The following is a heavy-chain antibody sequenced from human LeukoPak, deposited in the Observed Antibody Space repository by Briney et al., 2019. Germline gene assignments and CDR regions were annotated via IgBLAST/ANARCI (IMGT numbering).Heavy chain of an antibody. CDR3: AKTGNYYGSGGTPGS. V-gene: IGHV3-30*18. CDR2: ISYDGSNK. D-gene: IGHD3-10*01. CDR1: GFTFSSYG. J-gene: IGHJ4*02. Sequence: PGGSLRLSCAASGFTFSSYGMHWVRQAPGKGLEWVAVISYDGSNKYCADSVKGRFTISRDNSKNTLYLQMNSLRAEDTAVYYCAKTGNYYGSGGTPGSWGQGTLVTVSS.